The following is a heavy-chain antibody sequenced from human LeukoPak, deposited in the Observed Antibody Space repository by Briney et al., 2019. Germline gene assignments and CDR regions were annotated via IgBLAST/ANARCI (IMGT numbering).Heavy chain of an antibody. J-gene: IGHJ4*02. CDR3: ARDLSGSKASFDY. V-gene: IGHV3-7*01. D-gene: IGHD1-26*01. CDR2: IKEDGSEK. Sequence: GGSLRLSCSASGFIFSTYWMSWVRQAPGKGLEWVANIKEDGSEKYYVDSVKGRFTISRDNAKNSLYLQMNSLRAEDTALYYCARDLSGSKASFDYWGQGTLVTVSS. CDR1: GFIFSTYW.